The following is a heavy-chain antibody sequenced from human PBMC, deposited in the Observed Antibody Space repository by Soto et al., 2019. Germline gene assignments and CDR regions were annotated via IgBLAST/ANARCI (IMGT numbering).Heavy chain of an antibody. CDR3: AKDAPPYSSGWTYFDY. CDR1: GFTFSGYA. J-gene: IGHJ4*02. V-gene: IGHV3-23*01. D-gene: IGHD6-19*01. CDR2: ISGSGGST. Sequence: PGGSLRLSCAASGFTFSGYAMSWVRQAPGKGLEWVSAISGSGGSTYYADSVKGRFTISRDNSKNTLYLQMNSLRAEDTAVYYCAKDAPPYSSGWTYFDYWGQGTLVTVSS.